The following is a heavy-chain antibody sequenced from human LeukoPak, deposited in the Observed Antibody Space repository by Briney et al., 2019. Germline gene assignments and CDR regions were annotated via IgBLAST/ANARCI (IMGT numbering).Heavy chain of an antibody. CDR2: IRQDGDTK. CDR3: ARGDVRHIVAVTASNDY. CDR1: GFPFNAYW. V-gene: IGHV3-7*01. J-gene: IGHJ4*02. Sequence: GGSLRLSCAASGFPFNAYWMTWVRQAPGKGLEWVANIRQDGDTKYYVDSVKGRFTISRDNSKNTLYLQMNSLRAEDTAVYYCARGDVRHIVAVTASNDYWGQGTLVTVSS. D-gene: IGHD2-21*02.